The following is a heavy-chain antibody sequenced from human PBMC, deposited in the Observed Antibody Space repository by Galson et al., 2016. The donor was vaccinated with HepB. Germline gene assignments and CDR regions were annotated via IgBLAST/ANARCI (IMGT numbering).Heavy chain of an antibody. V-gene: IGHV4-59*08. D-gene: IGHD6-25*01. CDR1: GGSMSSFY. CDR2: IFSSGSA. CDR3: ARRRAAAGHAFHFYGMDV. J-gene: IGHJ6*02. Sequence: TLSLTCTVSGGSMSSFYWSWIRQPPSRGLEYIGNIFSSGSARYNPSPKSRVSMSVDTSKNQFSLRLDSMTAADTAVYYCARRRAAAGHAFHFYGMDVWGQGTTVTVSS.